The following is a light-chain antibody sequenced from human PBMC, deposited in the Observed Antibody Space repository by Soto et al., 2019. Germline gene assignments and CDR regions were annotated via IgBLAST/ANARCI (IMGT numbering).Light chain of an antibody. V-gene: IGKV3-11*01. CDR3: QQRSNWPLT. Sequence: SVLTQSPGTLSFSPGDRATLSCRASQSITNNYLAWYQQKPGQAPRLLIYDASNRATGIPARFSGSGSGTDFTLTISSLEPEDFAVYYCQQRSNWPLTFGGGTKVDIK. CDR2: DAS. J-gene: IGKJ4*01. CDR1: QSITNNY.